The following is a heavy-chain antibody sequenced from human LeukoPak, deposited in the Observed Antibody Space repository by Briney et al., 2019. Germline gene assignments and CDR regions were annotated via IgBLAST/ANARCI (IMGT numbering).Heavy chain of an antibody. D-gene: IGHD4-17*01. J-gene: IGHJ6*04. V-gene: IGHV3-30*18. CDR3: AKADYGDYPYYYYGMDV. CDR2: ILYDGSNK. Sequence: PGSSLKLSCAASGYTFSSYGMLWVRQAPGQGLEWMGGILYDGSNKYYADSVKGRFTISRDNSKNTLYLQMNSLRAEDTAVYYCAKADYGDYPYYYYGMDVWGKGTTVTVSS. CDR1: GYTFSSYG.